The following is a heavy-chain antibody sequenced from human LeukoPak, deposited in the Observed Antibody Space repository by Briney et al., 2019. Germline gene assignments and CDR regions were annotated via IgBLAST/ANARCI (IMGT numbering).Heavy chain of an antibody. Sequence: SETLSLTCTVSGYSISSGYYWGWIRQPPGKGLEWIGSIYHSGSTYYNPSLKSRVTISVDTSKNQFSLKLSSVTAADTAVYYCAREAPSSLNWFDPWGQGTLVTVSS. CDR1: GYSISSGYY. CDR3: AREAPSSLNWFDP. V-gene: IGHV4-38-2*02. J-gene: IGHJ5*02. CDR2: IYHSGST.